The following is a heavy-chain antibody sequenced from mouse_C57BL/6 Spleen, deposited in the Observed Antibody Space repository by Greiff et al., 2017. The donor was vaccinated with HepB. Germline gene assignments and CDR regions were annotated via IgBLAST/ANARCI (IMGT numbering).Heavy chain of an antibody. V-gene: IGHV1-54*01. CDR1: GYAFTNYL. J-gene: IGHJ3*01. Sequence: QVQLQQSGAELVRPGPSVKVSCKASGYAFTNYLIEWVKQRPGQGLEWIGVINPGSGGTNYNEKFKGKATLTADKSSSTAYMQLSSLTSEDSAVYFCARSYYYAAWFAYWGQGTLVTVSA. CDR3: ARSYYYAAWFAY. D-gene: IGHD1-1*01. CDR2: INPGSGGT.